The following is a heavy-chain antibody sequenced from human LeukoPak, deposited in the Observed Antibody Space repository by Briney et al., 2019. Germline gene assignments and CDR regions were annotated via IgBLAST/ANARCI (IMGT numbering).Heavy chain of an antibody. J-gene: IGHJ5*02. CDR2: IQYDGSNK. Sequence: GGSLRLSCTASGFTFGSYGIHWVRQAPGKGLEWVAFIQYDGSNKYYADSVKGRFTISRDNSKNTLYLQMNSLRAEDTAVYYCAKNRGLYSRFDPWGQGTLVTVSS. CDR3: AKNRGLYSRFDP. D-gene: IGHD6-13*01. V-gene: IGHV3-30*02. CDR1: GFTFGSYG.